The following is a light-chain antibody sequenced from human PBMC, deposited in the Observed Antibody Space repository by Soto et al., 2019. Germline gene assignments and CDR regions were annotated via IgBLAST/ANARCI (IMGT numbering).Light chain of an antibody. Sequence: DIQMTQSPSTLSSSVGDRVTITCRASQSISSWLAWYQQKPGKAPKLLIYDASSLESGVPSRFSGSGSGTDFTLTISSLQPDDFATYYCQQYKSYSTFGQGTKVDIK. V-gene: IGKV1-5*01. CDR1: QSISSW. CDR2: DAS. J-gene: IGKJ1*01. CDR3: QQYKSYST.